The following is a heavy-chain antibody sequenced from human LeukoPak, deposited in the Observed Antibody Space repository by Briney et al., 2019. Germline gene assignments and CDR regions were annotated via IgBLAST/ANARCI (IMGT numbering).Heavy chain of an antibody. CDR3: AKDPRAWIAVD. J-gene: IGHJ4*02. Sequence: GGSLRLSCAASGFTFSSYAMSWVRQAPGKGLEWVSAISGSGGSTYYADSVKGRFTISRYNSKNTLYLQMNSLRAEDTAVYYCAKDPRAWIAVDWGQGTLVTVSS. CDR2: ISGSGGST. CDR1: GFTFSSYA. D-gene: IGHD6-19*01. V-gene: IGHV3-23*01.